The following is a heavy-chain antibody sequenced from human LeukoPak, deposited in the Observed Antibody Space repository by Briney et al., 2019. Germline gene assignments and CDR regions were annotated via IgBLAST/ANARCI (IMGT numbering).Heavy chain of an antibody. CDR2: IWYDGSNK. CDR1: GFTFSSYG. V-gene: IGHV3-33*01. CDR3: ARNFRGSGSYNYYFDY. Sequence: PGGSLRLSCAASGFTFSSYGMHWVRQAPGKGLEWVAVIWYDGSNKYYADSVKGRFTISRDNSKNTPYLQMNSLRAEDTAVYYCARNFRGSGSYNYYFDYWGQGTLVTVSS. J-gene: IGHJ4*02. D-gene: IGHD1-26*01.